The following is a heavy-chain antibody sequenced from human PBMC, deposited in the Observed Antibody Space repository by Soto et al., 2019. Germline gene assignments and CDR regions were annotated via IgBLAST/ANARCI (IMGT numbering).Heavy chain of an antibody. CDR1: GFTFSSYS. D-gene: IGHD1-7*01. J-gene: IGHJ5*02. Sequence: GGSLRLSCAASGFTFSSYSMNWVRQAPGKGLEWVSSISSSSSYIYYADSGKGRFTISRDNAKNSLYLQMNSLRAEDTAVYYCARIVSTGTTSWFDPWGQGTLVTVSS. V-gene: IGHV3-21*01. CDR3: ARIVSTGTTSWFDP. CDR2: ISSSSSYI.